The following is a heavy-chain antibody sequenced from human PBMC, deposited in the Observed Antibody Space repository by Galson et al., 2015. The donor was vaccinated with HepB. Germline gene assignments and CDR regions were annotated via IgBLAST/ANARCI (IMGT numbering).Heavy chain of an antibody. Sequence: CAISGDSVSSNSAAWYWIRQSPSRGLEWLGRTYYRAKWYNDYAVSVRSRISINPDTSKNQFSLQLNSVTPEDTAVYYCARVGGTICYYGMDVWGQGTTVTVSS. CDR1: GDSVSSNSAA. V-gene: IGHV6-1*01. CDR2: TYYRAKWYN. J-gene: IGHJ6*02. D-gene: IGHD2-2*01. CDR3: ARVGGTICYYGMDV.